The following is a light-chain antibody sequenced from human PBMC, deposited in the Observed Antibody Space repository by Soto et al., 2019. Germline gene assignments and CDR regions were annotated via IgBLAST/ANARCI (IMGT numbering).Light chain of an antibody. Sequence: QSVLTQPPSVSGGPGQGATISCTGSSSNIGAGYDVHWYQQLPGTAPKLLIYGNSNRPSGVPDRFSGSKSGTSASLAITGLQAEDEADYYCQSYDSSLSGSYVFGTGTKVTVL. CDR2: GNS. CDR1: SSNIGAGYD. J-gene: IGLJ1*01. V-gene: IGLV1-40*01. CDR3: QSYDSSLSGSYV.